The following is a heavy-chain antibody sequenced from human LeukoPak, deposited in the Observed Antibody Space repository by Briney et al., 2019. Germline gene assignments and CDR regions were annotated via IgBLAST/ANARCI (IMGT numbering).Heavy chain of an antibody. D-gene: IGHD3-22*01. J-gene: IGHJ4*02. CDR2: ITSSATYI. Sequence: PRGSLRLSCAASGFTFSSYTITWVRQAPGKGLEWVSSITSSATYIYYADSVKGRFTISRDNAKNSLYLQMSSLRAEDTAVYYCARDSQYRVVIYYFDYWGQGTLVTVSS. V-gene: IGHV3-21*04. CDR3: ARDSQYRVVIYYFDY. CDR1: GFTFSSYT.